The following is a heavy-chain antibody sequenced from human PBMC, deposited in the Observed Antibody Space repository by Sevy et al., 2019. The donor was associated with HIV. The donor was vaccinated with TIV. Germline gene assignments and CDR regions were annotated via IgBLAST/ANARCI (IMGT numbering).Heavy chain of an antibody. Sequence: GGSLRLSCAASGFTFSKAWMTWVRQAPGKGLEWVGHIKSKSDGGTTDYAAPMKDKIRISRDDSKSTLYLQVNSLKTEDTAVYFCATVVRLFGVPHFGFFDLWGRGTLVTVSS. J-gene: IGHJ2*01. CDR2: IKSKSDGGTT. CDR3: ATVVRLFGVPHFGFFDL. V-gene: IGHV3-15*01. D-gene: IGHD2-21*01. CDR1: GFTFSKAW.